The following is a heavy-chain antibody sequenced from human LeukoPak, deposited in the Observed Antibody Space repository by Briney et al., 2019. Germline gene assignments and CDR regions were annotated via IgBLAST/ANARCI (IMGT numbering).Heavy chain of an antibody. CDR3: ARSYFDVLTNYYMWLAP. Sequence: ASVKVSCKASGYTFTDYYIHWVRQTPGQGLEWMGWINLNSGDTYYAQNFQDRVTMTGDTSISTAYLELSSLRSDDTAVFYCARSYFDVLTNYYMWLAPWGQGTLVTVSS. CDR2: INLNSGDT. D-gene: IGHD3-9*01. V-gene: IGHV1-2*02. CDR1: GYTFTDYY. J-gene: IGHJ5*02.